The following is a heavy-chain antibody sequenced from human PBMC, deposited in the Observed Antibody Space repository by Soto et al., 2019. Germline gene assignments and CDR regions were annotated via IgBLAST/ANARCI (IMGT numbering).Heavy chain of an antibody. CDR1: GFTFSSYA. CDR3: ATERDSFDY. V-gene: IGHV3-30*15. Sequence: QVQLVESGGGVVQPGRSLRLSCAASGFTFSSYAMNWVRQAPGKGLEWVAFISYDGRSYFYADSVRGRFTISRDNSKNTVDLQMSSLSVEDTALYYCATERDSFDYWGQGTLVTVSS. J-gene: IGHJ4*02. CDR2: ISYDGRSY.